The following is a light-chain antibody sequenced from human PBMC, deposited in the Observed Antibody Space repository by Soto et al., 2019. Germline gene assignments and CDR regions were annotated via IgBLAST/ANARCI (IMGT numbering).Light chain of an antibody. Sequence: EIVLTQSPGTLPFSPGERATLSCRASQSVSSSYLAWYQQRPGQPPRLLIYRASIRATGIQDRFSGSGSGTDFTLTIRRLEPEDFAVYYCQLYGSSPPYTFGQGTNL. CDR2: RAS. CDR1: QSVSSSY. CDR3: QLYGSSPPYT. V-gene: IGKV3-20*01. J-gene: IGKJ2*01.